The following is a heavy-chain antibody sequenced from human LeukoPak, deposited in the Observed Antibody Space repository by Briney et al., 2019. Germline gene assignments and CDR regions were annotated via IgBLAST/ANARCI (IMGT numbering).Heavy chain of an antibody. CDR1: GFTLSSSA. V-gene: IGHV3-21*01. J-gene: IGHJ3*02. CDR3: ARVPIVVGNDAFDI. CDR2: IATVAT. D-gene: IGHD3-22*01. Sequence: GGSLRLSCAASGFTLSSSAMSWVRQAPGKGLEYVSAIATVATYYADSVKGRFTISRDNAKNSLYLQMNSLRAEDTAVYYCARVPIVVGNDAFDIWGQGTMVTVSS.